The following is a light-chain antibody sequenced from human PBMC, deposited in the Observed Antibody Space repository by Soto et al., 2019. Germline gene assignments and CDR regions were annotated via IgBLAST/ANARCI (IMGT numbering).Light chain of an antibody. CDR2: EVS. CDR3: SSFAGNHHVV. J-gene: IGLJ2*01. V-gene: IGLV2-8*01. CDR1: SSDVGGYNY. Sequence: QSALTQPPSASGSPGQSVTISCTGTSSDVGGYNYVSWYQQHPGKAPKLMISEVSKRPSGVPDRFSGSKSGNTATLTVSGLQTDCEADYHCSSFAGNHHVVFAGGTKLTVL.